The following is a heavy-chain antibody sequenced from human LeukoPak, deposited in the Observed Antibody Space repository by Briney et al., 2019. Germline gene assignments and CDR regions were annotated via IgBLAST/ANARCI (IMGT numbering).Heavy chain of an antibody. J-gene: IGHJ4*02. CDR2: ISASGSAT. CDR1: GFTFSSHA. Sequence: GGSLRLSCTPSGFTFSSHAMSWVRQAPGKGLEWVSLISASGSATYYADSVRGRFAISRDDSKNTLYLQMNSLRAEDTAVYYCAKEDTYYYDSSGYNDYWGQGTLVTVSS. D-gene: IGHD3-22*01. V-gene: IGHV3-23*01. CDR3: AKEDTYYYDSSGYNDY.